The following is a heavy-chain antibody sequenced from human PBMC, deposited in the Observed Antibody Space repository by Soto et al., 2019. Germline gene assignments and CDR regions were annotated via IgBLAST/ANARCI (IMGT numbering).Heavy chain of an antibody. CDR2: MNHSGST. CDR1: GGSFRGYY. J-gene: IGHJ4*02. V-gene: IGHV4-34*01. CDR3: ARGEDADSSGWYDY. Sequence: SETLSLTCAVYGGSFRGYYWSWIRQPPGKGLEWIGEMNHSGSTKYNPSLKSRVTISVDTSKNQCSLKLSSVAAADTAVYYCARGEDADSSGWYDYWGQGTLVTVSS. D-gene: IGHD6-19*01.